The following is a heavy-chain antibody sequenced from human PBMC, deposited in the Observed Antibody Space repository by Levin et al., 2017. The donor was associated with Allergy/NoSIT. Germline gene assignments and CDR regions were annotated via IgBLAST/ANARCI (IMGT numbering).Heavy chain of an antibody. J-gene: IGHJ4*02. D-gene: IGHD3-16*01. V-gene: IGHV3-13*01. CDR3: VGEGGGDSDIDPRDY. CDR1: GFSFSSYD. Sequence: GGSLRLSCAASGFSFSSYDMHWVRQATGERLEWVSAIDTAGDTYYPASVRGRFTISRDNAKNSVYLQMNSLGAGDTAVYFCVGEGGGDSDIDPRDYWGQGTLVSVSS. CDR2: IDTAGDT.